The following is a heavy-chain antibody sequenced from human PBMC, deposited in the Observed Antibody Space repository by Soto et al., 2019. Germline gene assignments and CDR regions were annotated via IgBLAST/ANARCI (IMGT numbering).Heavy chain of an antibody. D-gene: IGHD6-19*01. CDR1: GFTFSSYS. CDR2: ISSSSSYI. J-gene: IGHJ6*02. V-gene: IGHV3-21*01. Sequence: PGGSLRLSCAASGFTFSSYSMNWVRQAPGKGLEWVSSISSSSSYIYYADSVKGRFTISRDNAKNSLYLQMNSLRAEDTAVYYCAXDREYRGAGTYYYGMDVWGQGTTVTVSS. CDR3: AXDREYRGAGTYYYGMDV.